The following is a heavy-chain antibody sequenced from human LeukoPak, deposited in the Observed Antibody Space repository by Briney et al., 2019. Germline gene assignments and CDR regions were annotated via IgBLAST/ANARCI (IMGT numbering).Heavy chain of an antibody. Sequence: PGASLQISCKGSGYSFTSYWIGWVRQLPGKGLEWMGIIYPGDSDTRYSPSFQGQVTISADKSISTAYLQWSSLKASDTAMYYCARLSIAAAGTEFDYWGQGTLVTVSS. V-gene: IGHV5-51*01. D-gene: IGHD6-13*01. CDR3: ARLSIAAAGTEFDY. CDR2: IYPGDSDT. CDR1: GYSFTSYW. J-gene: IGHJ4*02.